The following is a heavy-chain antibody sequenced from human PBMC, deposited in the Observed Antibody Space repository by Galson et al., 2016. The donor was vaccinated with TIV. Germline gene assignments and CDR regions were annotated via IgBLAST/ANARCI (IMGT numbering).Heavy chain of an antibody. CDR1: GFSITNYG. D-gene: IGHD2-8*02. CDR2: LRYNGNSN. V-gene: IGHV3-30*19. J-gene: IGHJ4*02. Sequence: SLRLSCAASGFSITNYGIHWVRQSPGRGLEVVGILRYNGNSNYYLESVKGRFTMSRDTSKNTVYLEMNSLRTEDTAVYYCVRDICTSVDCDPFDYWGQGTQVTVSS. CDR3: VRDICTSVDCDPFDY.